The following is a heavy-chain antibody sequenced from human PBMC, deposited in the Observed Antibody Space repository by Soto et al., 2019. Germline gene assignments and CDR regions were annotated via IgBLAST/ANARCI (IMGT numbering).Heavy chain of an antibody. CDR1: GGSFSYYA. Sequence: GASVKVSCKASGGSFSYYAFSWVRQGPGQGLEWMGGIIPLFGTTKYAQTFQGRVTITADESTKIVYMELSSLRSEDTAVYYCARSGEAYYDVLTGYYKGSWFDPWGQGTLVTVSS. D-gene: IGHD3-9*01. J-gene: IGHJ5*02. V-gene: IGHV1-69*13. CDR3: ARSGEAYYDVLTGYYKGSWFDP. CDR2: IIPLFGTT.